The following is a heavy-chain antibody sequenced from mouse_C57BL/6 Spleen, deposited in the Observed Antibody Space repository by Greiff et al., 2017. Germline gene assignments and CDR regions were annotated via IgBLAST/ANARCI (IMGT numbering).Heavy chain of an antibody. J-gene: IGHJ2*01. CDR1: GYSITSGYY. CDR3: AREGTVVAYYFDY. V-gene: IGHV3-6*01. Sequence: EVKLEESGPGLVKPSQSLSLTCSVTGYSITSGYYWNWIRQFPGNKLEWMGYISYDGSNNYNPSLKNRISITRDTSKNQFFLKLNSVTTEDTATYYCAREGTVVAYYFDYWGQGTTLTVSS. CDR2: ISYDGSN. D-gene: IGHD1-1*01.